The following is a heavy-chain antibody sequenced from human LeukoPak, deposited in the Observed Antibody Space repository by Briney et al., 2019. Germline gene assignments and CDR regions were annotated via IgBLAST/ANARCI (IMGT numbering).Heavy chain of an antibody. Sequence: AGGSLRLSCAASGFTFSSYGMHWVRQAPGKGLEWVAVISYDGSNKYYADSVKGRFTISRDNSKNTLYLQMNSLRAEDTAVYYCAKDRRLWFGESSTTYYHYGMDVWGQGTTVTVSS. CDR3: AKDRRLWFGESSTTYYHYGMDV. J-gene: IGHJ6*02. CDR2: ISYDGSNK. V-gene: IGHV3-30*18. D-gene: IGHD3-10*01. CDR1: GFTFSSYG.